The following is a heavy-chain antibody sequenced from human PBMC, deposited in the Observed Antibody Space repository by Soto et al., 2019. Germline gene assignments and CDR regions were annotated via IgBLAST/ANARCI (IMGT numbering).Heavy chain of an antibody. D-gene: IGHD3-10*01. Sequence: QDQLVQSGAEVRKPGSSVKVSCKASGDTFSFYSTNWVRQAPGLGLEWMGRINPILSMSNYAQRFQGRVTMTADKSTSTAYMELSGLRSEDTAIYYCASSYGSGYRAFDYWGQGALVTVSS. J-gene: IGHJ4*02. CDR3: ASSYGSGYRAFDY. CDR2: INPILSMS. CDR1: GDTFSFYS. V-gene: IGHV1-69*02.